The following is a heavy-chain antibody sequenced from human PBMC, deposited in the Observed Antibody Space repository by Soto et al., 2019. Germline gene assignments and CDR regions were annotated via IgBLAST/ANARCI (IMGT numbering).Heavy chain of an antibody. CDR1: GYTFTNYG. CDR3: ARPQNDILTDSYTNYFDS. V-gene: IGHV1-18*01. D-gene: IGHD3-9*01. CDR2: ISAYNGNT. J-gene: IGHJ4*02. Sequence: ASVKVSCKASGYTFTNYGLTWVRQAPGQGPEWVVWISAYNGNTHYAQKLQGRVAMTTDTSTSTAYMELRSLSSDDTAVYYCARPQNDILTDSYTNYFDSWGQGTPVTVSS.